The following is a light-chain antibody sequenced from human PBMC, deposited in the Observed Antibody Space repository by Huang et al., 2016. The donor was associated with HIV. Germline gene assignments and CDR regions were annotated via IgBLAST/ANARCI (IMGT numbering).Light chain of an antibody. V-gene: IGKV3-15*01. Sequence: EIVITQSPATLSVSPGERATLSCRASQTISNKLAWYQQTPGQAPRLLIYGASTRATGIPARFSGSGSGTEFTLTISSLQSEDFAVYFCQQYSDWPPRTFGQGTKVQIK. CDR1: QTISNK. CDR3: QQYSDWPPRT. CDR2: GAS. J-gene: IGKJ1*01.